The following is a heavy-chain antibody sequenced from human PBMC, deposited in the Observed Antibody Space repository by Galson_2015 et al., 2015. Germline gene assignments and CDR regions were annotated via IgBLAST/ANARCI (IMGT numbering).Heavy chain of an antibody. J-gene: IGHJ3*02. CDR2: IYYSGST. CDR1: GGSISSSSYY. Sequence: ETLSLTCTVSGGSISSSSYYWGWIRQPPGKGLEWIGSIYYSGSTYYNPSLKSRVTISVDTSKNQFSLKLSSVTAADTAVYYCARESNYYDSSGYYYRAFDIWGQGTMVTVSS. CDR3: ARESNYYDSSGYYYRAFDI. D-gene: IGHD3-22*01. V-gene: IGHV4-39*07.